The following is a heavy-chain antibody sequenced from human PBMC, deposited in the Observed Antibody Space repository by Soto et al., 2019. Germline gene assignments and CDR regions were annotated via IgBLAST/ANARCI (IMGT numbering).Heavy chain of an antibody. CDR1: GFTLSNYA. V-gene: IGHV3-23*01. Sequence: GVLRLSCAASGFTLSNYAMSWVRQAPGKGLEWVSTFSGTGGYTYYTDSVKGRFTISRDESKNTLFLHMNSLRAADTAVYYCARGQRALITYGPFDPWGQGTLVTVSS. CDR2: FSGTGGYT. J-gene: IGHJ5*02. D-gene: IGHD4-17*01. CDR3: ARGQRALITYGPFDP.